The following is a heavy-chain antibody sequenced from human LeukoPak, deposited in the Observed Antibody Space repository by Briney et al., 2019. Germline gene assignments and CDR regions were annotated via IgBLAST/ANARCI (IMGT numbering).Heavy chain of an antibody. CDR1: GGSISSYY. J-gene: IGHJ4*02. Sequence: SETLSLTCTVSGGSISSYYWSWIRQPPGKGLEWIGDIHYSGSTSYNPSLRSRVTISVDTSKNRFSLKLNSVTAADTAVYYCARLTNYGSGNYYNDYWGQGTLVTVSS. CDR3: ARLTNYGSGNYYNDY. CDR2: IHYSGST. V-gene: IGHV4-59*13. D-gene: IGHD3-10*01.